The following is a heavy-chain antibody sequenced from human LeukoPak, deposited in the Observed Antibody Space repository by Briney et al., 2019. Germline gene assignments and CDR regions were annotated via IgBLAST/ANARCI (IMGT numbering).Heavy chain of an antibody. V-gene: IGHV3-33*06. D-gene: IGHD4-11*01. CDR2: IWSDGTNK. CDR1: GFTFNHYG. J-gene: IGHJ4*02. Sequence: GGSLRLSCAAAGFTFNHYGMHWVRQAPGKGLEWEAVIWSDGTNKYYTDSVKGRFTISRVDSENTVYLQMNSLRPEDTGVYYCAKDAQRGFDYSNSLEYWGQGTPVTVST. CDR3: AKDAQRGFDYSNSLEY.